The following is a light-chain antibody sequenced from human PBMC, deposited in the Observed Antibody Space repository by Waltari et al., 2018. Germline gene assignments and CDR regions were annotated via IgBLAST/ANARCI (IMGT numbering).Light chain of an antibody. CDR1: QTISNY. CDR2: DAS. CDR3: QQYGSSPT. V-gene: IGKV3-20*01. J-gene: IGKJ2*01. Sequence: EIVLTQSPGTLSLSPGERATLSCRASQTISNYLAWYQQKPGQAPRLLIYDASSRAIGIPDRFSGSGSGTDFTLTISRLEPEDFAMYYCQQYGSSPTFDQGTKLEIK.